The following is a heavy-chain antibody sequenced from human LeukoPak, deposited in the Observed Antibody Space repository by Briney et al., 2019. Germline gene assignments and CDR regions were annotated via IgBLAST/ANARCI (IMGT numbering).Heavy chain of an antibody. CDR2: VYPGDSDT. J-gene: IGHJ4*02. CDR3: ATTLQGYSSSWYYFDY. CDR1: GFSFTSYG. V-gene: IGHV5-51*01. D-gene: IGHD6-13*01. Sequence: GASLQISCQGSGFSFTSYGLGWVRRMPGKGLEWMGIVYPGDSDTRYSPSFQGQVTISPDKSISTAYLQWSSLKASDTAMYYCATTLQGYSSSWYYFDYWGQGTLVTVSS.